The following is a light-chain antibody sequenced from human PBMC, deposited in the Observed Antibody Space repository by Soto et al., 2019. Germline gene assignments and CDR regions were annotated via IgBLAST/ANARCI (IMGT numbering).Light chain of an antibody. CDR2: AAS. CDR3: QQSYSTPPT. J-gene: IGKJ1*01. CDR1: QSISSH. Sequence: DIQMTQSPSSLSASVGDRVIITCRASQSISSHLNWYHQKSGKAPELLIYAASSLQSGVPSRFSGSGSGTDFTLTISSLQAEDFATYYCQQSYSTPPTFGQGTKVEI. V-gene: IGKV1-39*01.